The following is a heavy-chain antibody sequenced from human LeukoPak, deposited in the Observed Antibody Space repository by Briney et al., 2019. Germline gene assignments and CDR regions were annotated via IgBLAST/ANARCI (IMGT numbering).Heavy chain of an antibody. V-gene: IGHV3-53*01. D-gene: IGHD3-10*01. J-gene: IGHJ6*03. CDR2: IYSDGNT. CDR1: GFSVTSNY. CDR3: AGDGLRSSGTPYYYQYMDV. Sequence: PGGSLRLSCAASGFSVTSNYMSWVRQAPGKGLEWVSIIYSDGNTYYSDSLKGRFTISRDNSKNTLHLQMNSLRAEDTAVYYCAGDGLRSSGTPYYYQYMDVWGKGTTVTVSS.